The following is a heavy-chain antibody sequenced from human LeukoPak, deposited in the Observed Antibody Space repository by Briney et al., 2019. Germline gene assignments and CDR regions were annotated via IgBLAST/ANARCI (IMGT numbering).Heavy chain of an antibody. CDR1: GGSISSYY. CDR2: IYYSGST. CDR3: ATHGRGMATN. J-gene: IGHJ4*02. V-gene: IGHV4-59*01. Sequence: SETLSLTCTVSGGSISSYYWSWIRQPPGKGLEWIGYIYYSGSTNYNPSLKSRVTISVDTSKNQFSLKLSSVTAADTAVYYCATHGRGMATNGGQGTLVTVSA. D-gene: IGHD5-24*01.